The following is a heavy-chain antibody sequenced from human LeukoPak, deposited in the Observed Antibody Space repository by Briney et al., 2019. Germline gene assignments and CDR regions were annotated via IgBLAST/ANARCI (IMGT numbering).Heavy chain of an antibody. Sequence: SETLSLTCTVSGDSISRYYWSWIRQPPGKGPEVIGYISYSGSTNYNPSLKSRVTISLDTSKNHFSLKLTSVTAADTAVFYCARSQGAYFDYWGQGILVTVSS. CDR1: GDSISRYY. CDR3: ARSQGAYFDY. V-gene: IGHV4-59*01. CDR2: ISYSGST. J-gene: IGHJ4*02.